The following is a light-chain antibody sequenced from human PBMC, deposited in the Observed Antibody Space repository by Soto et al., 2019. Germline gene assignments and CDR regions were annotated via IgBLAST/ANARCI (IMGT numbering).Light chain of an antibody. Sequence: EIVMTQSPATLSVSPGERATLSCRASQSVRSNLAWYQQKPGQAPRLLIYGASTRATGIPGRFSGSGSGPEFALTVSSLQAEDLAIYYCQQYNSWYSITFGQGTRLEIK. CDR3: QQYNSWYSIT. V-gene: IGKV3-15*01. CDR2: GAS. CDR1: QSVRSN. J-gene: IGKJ5*01.